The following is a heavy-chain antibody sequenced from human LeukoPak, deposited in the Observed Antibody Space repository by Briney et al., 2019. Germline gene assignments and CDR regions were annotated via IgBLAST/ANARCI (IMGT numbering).Heavy chain of an antibody. D-gene: IGHD3-22*01. CDR2: INEDGSGT. V-gene: IGHV3-7*01. CDR3: ARDPSYDSSGYFHYGMDV. J-gene: IGHJ6*02. Sequence: GGSLRLSCAVSGFSIGSSWLSWVRQTPGKGLEWIANINEDGSGTYYVDSVKGRFTISRDNAKNSLYLQMNSLRAEDTAVYYCARDPSYDSSGYFHYGMDVWGQGTTVTVSS. CDR1: GFSIGSSW.